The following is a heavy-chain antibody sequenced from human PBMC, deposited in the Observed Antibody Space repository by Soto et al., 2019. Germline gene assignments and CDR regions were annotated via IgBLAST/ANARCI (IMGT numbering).Heavy chain of an antibody. D-gene: IGHD3-22*01. CDR3: ATTRITTKKVPFDY. J-gene: IGHJ4*02. Sequence: QVQLQQWGAGLLKPSETLSITCAVYGGSLSGYYWSWIRQPPGKGLEWIGEINHSGSTNYNPSLKSRVTISVDTSKNQFSLKLSSVTAADTAVYYCATTRITTKKVPFDYWGQGTLVTVSS. CDR1: GGSLSGYY. CDR2: INHSGST. V-gene: IGHV4-34*01.